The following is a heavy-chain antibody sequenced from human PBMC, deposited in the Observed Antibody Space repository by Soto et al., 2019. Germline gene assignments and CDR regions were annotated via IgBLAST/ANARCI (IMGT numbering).Heavy chain of an antibody. J-gene: IGHJ4*02. CDR2: MSPDGSAK. D-gene: IGHD3-10*01. CDR3: ARDFYASGSHDY. V-gene: IGHV3-7*03. CDR1: AFTFSSYW. Sequence: PGGSLRLSCTTSAFTFSSYWMTWVRQAPGKGLEWVANMSPDGSAKHYADPVRGRFTISRDNTRNSLYLQMNYLRAEDTAVYHCARDFYASGSHDYWGPGTLVTVSS.